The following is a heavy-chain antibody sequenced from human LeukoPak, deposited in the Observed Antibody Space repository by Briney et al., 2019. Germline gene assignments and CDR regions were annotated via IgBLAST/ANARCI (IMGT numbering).Heavy chain of an antibody. D-gene: IGHD1-1*01. CDR3: ARDRLLEDRDYSSYYYMDV. Sequence: GGSLRLSCAASGFTFSSYAMHWVRQAPGKGLEWVSSISSSSSYIYYVDSVKGRFTISRDNAKNSLYLQMNSLRAEDTAVYYCARDRLLEDRDYSSYYYMDVWGKGTTVTVSS. J-gene: IGHJ6*03. V-gene: IGHV3-21*01. CDR2: ISSSSSYI. CDR1: GFTFSSYA.